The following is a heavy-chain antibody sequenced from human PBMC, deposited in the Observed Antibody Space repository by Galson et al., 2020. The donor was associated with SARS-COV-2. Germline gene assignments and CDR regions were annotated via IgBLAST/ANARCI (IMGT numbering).Heavy chain of an antibody. Sequence: GGSLRLSCAASGFTFSTYWMHWVRQAPGKVLEWVSLIYTYGSSTSYADSVKGRFTISGDDAKNTMYLDMSSLRAEDTAVYYCTRGDMRNDYFDYWGQGTLVTVSS. CDR3: TRGDMRNDYFDY. D-gene: IGHD3-16*01. J-gene: IGHJ4*02. CDR2: IYTYGSST. CDR1: GFTFSTYW. V-gene: IGHV3-74*01.